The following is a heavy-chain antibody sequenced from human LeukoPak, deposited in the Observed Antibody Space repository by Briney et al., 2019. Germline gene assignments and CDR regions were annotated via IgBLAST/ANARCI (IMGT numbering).Heavy chain of an antibody. CDR3: AKRGHYSINWYHYFDY. V-gene: IGHV3-30*18. D-gene: IGHD6-13*01. J-gene: IGHJ4*02. Sequence: PGGSLSLSFAASGFPFTTHGLHWVRQAPGKGLEWVAAIASNGGSEYYADSVKGRFTISRDNSNNTLFLQMNSLRPDDTAVYYCAKRGHYSINWYHYFDYWGQGTLVTVSS. CDR1: GFPFTTHG. CDR2: IASNGGSE.